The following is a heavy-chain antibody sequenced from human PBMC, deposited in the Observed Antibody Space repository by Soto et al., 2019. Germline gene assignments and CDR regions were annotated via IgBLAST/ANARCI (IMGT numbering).Heavy chain of an antibody. D-gene: IGHD3-10*01. CDR1: GFTFSSYA. CDR3: AKGTNHYGYFDY. V-gene: IGHV3-23*01. CDR2: ISGSGGST. J-gene: IGHJ4*02. Sequence: EVQLLESGGGLVQPGGSLRLSCAASGFTFSSYAMSWVRHAPGKGLEWVSAISGSGGSTYYADSVKGRFTISRDNSKNTLYLQMNSLRAEDTAVYYCAKGTNHYGYFDYWGQGTLVTVSS.